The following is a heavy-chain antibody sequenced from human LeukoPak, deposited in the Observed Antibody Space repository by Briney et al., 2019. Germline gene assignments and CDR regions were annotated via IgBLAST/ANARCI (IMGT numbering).Heavy chain of an antibody. CDR3: ARVIRPLYYYDSSGYYQEFDY. CDR2: ISAYNGNT. CDR1: GYTFTSYG. D-gene: IGHD3-22*01. V-gene: IGHV1-18*01. Sequence: ASVKVSCKASGYTFTSYGISWVRQAPGQGLEWMGWISAYNGNTNYAQKLQGRVTMTTDTSTSTAYMELRSLRSDDTAVYYCARVIRPLYYYDSSGYYQEFDYWGQGTLVTVSS. J-gene: IGHJ4*02.